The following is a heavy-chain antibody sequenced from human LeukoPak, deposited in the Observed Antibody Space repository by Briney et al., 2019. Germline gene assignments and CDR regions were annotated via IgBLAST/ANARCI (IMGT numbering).Heavy chain of an antibody. CDR2: IGYDGSNK. V-gene: IGHV3-33*01. CDR1: GFSFSIYG. CDR3: AREDRTNYLAHFQE. D-gene: IGHD1-7*01. Sequence: GGSLRLSCAASGFSFSIYGMHWVRQAPGKGLEWVADIGYDGSNKYYEDSVKGRFTISRDNSKNTLYLQMNTLRGQDTAVYYCAREDRTNYLAHFQEWGQGTPVTVSS. J-gene: IGHJ1*01.